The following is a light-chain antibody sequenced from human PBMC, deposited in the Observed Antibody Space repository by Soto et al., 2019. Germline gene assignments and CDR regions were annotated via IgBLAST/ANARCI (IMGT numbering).Light chain of an antibody. CDR1: SSDVGGYNY. J-gene: IGLJ1*01. CDR3: SSYTSSSPYV. CDR2: DVS. Sequence: QSALTQPASVSGSPGQSITISCTGTSSDVGGYNYVSWYQQHPGKAPKLMIYDVSNRPSGVSNRFSGSKSGNTASLTISGQQAEDEYDYYCSSYTSSSPYVFGTGTKVTLL. V-gene: IGLV2-14*01.